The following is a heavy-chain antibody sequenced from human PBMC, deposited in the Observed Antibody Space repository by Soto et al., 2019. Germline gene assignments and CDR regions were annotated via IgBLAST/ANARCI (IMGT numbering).Heavy chain of an antibody. CDR1: GYTFTSYS. D-gene: IGHD3-10*01. CDR3: ARIGFAYGPFDY. V-gene: IGHV5-51*01. Sequence: GESLKISCKGSGYTFTSYSIGWVRQMPGKGLEWMGIIYPGDSDTRYSPSFQGQVTISVDKYISTAYLQWSSLKASDTAMYYCARIGFAYGPFDYWGQGTLGTVSS. J-gene: IGHJ4*02. CDR2: IYPGDSDT.